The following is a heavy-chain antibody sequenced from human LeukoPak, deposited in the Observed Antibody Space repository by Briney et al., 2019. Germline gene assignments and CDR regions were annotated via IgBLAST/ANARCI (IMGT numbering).Heavy chain of an antibody. Sequence: PSETLSLTCAVYGGSFSGYYWSWIRQPPGKGLEWIGEINHSGSINYNPSLKSRVTISVDTYKNQFSLKLSSVTAADTAVYYCAVGRDAGAGNNWFDPWGQGAPVTVSS. V-gene: IGHV4-34*01. CDR1: GGSFSGYY. D-gene: IGHD6-19*01. CDR2: INHSGSI. CDR3: AVGRDAGAGNNWFDP. J-gene: IGHJ5*02.